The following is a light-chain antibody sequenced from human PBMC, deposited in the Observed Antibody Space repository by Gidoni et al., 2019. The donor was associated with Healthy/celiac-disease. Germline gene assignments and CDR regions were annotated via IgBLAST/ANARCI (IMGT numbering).Light chain of an antibody. J-gene: IGLJ2*01. CDR3: QSADSSGTYKV. Sequence: SYELTQPPSVSVSPGQTARITCSGDALPKKYAYWYQQKPGQAPVLVIYNDSEMPSGIPERFSGSSSGTTVTLTISGVQAEDEADYYCQSADSSGTYKVFGGGTKLTVL. CDR1: ALPKKY. CDR2: NDS. V-gene: IGLV3-25*03.